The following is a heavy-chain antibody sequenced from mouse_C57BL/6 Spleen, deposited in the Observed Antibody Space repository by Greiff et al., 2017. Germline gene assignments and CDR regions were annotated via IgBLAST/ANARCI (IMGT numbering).Heavy chain of an antibody. CDR2: IDPSDSYT. V-gene: IGHV1-69*01. CDR1: GYTFTSYW. J-gene: IGHJ4*01. Sequence: QVQLQQPGAELVMPGASVKLSCKASGYTFTSYWMHWVKQRPGQGLEWIGEIDPSDSYTNYNQKFKGKSTLTVDKSSSTAYMQLSSLTSEDSAVYYWARYGSRPLYAMDYWGQGTSGTVSS. CDR3: ARYGSRPLYAMDY. D-gene: IGHD1-1*01.